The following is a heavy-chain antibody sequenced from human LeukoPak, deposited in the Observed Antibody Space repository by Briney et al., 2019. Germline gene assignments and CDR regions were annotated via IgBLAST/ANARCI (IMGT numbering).Heavy chain of an antibody. Sequence: GGSLRLSCAASGFTFNNYWMTWVRQAPGKGLEWVGNINLDGSDKYYGDSVKGRFTISRDNAKNSLYLQMNSLRAEDTAVYYCARDTRYFDYWGQGNIVTVSS. CDR1: GFTFNNYW. V-gene: IGHV3-7*01. CDR2: INLDGSDK. CDR3: ARDTRYFDY. J-gene: IGHJ4*02.